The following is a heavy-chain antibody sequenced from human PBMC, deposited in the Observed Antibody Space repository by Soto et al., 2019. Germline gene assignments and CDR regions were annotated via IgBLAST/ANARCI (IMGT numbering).Heavy chain of an antibody. Sequence: ASVKVSCKASGYTFTSYYMHWVRQAPGQGLEWMGIINPSGGSTSYAQKFQGRVTMTRDTSTSTVYMELSSLRSEDTAVYYCARSGGLWFGELSTNYYYYGKDVWGQGTTVTVSS. D-gene: IGHD3-10*01. J-gene: IGHJ6*02. CDR1: GYTFTSYY. CDR2: INPSGGST. CDR3: ARSGGLWFGELSTNYYYYGKDV. V-gene: IGHV1-46*01.